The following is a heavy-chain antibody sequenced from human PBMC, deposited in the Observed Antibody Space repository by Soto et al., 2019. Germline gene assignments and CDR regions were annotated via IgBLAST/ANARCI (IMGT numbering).Heavy chain of an antibody. D-gene: IGHD4-4*01. CDR3: ARGTTVTSYPFDY. Sequence: GGSLRLSCAASGFTFSSYAMSWVRQAPGKGLEWVSAISGSGGSTYYADSVKGRFTISRDNSKNTLYLQMNSLRAEDTAVYYCARGTTVTSYPFDYWGQGTLVTVSS. CDR1: GFTFSSYA. CDR2: ISGSGGST. V-gene: IGHV3-23*01. J-gene: IGHJ4*02.